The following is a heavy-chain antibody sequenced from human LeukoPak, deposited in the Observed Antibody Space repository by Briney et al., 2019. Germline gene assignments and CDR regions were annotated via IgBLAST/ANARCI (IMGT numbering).Heavy chain of an antibody. Sequence: SETLSLTCAVSGGSISSSNWWSWVRQPPGKGLEWIGEIYHSGSTSYNPSLKSRVTISVDKSKNQFSLKLSSVTAADTAVYYCARHEERYSSSPPFDYWGQGTLVTVSS. CDR2: IYHSGST. D-gene: IGHD6-6*01. CDR3: ARHEERYSSSPPFDY. J-gene: IGHJ4*02. CDR1: GGSISSSNW. V-gene: IGHV4-4*02.